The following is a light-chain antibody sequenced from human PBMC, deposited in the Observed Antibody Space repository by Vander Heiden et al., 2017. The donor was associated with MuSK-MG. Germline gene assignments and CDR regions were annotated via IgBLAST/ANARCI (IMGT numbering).Light chain of an antibody. CDR2: ASS. J-gene: IGKJ2*01. CDR1: QRIYTF. Sequence: DIQLTQHPSSLSASVGDSVTITCRSSQRIYTFLNWYQQKPGKAPRLLISASSNLQSGVPSRFSRSGYGTDFTLTISRRQPEDFAPYYCQHSYYNLPYTVGQGTTLEIK. CDR3: QHSYYNLPYT. V-gene: IGKV1-39*01.